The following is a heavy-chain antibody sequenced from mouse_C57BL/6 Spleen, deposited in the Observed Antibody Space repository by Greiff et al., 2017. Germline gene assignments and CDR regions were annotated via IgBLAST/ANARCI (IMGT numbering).Heavy chain of an antibody. Sequence: VNVVESGAELVRPGASVTLSCKASGYTFTDYEMHWVKQTPVHGLEWIGAIDPETGGTAYNQKFKGKAILTADKSSSTAYMELRSLTSEDSAVYYCTRKDYGSSYYFDYWGQGTTLTVSS. V-gene: IGHV1-15*01. CDR1: GYTFTDYE. CDR2: IDPETGGT. CDR3: TRKDYGSSYYFDY. J-gene: IGHJ2*01. D-gene: IGHD1-1*01.